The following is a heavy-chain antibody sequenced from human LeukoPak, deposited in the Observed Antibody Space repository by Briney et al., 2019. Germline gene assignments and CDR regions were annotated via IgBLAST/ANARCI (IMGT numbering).Heavy chain of an antibody. D-gene: IGHD3-16*02. Sequence: EASVKVSCKASGYSFTSYGISWVRQAPGQGLEWMGWISAYNGNTNYAQKLQGRVTMTTDTSTSTAYMELRSLRSDDTAVYYCARADDYVWGSYRYDYWGQGTLVTVSS. CDR3: ARADDYVWGSYRYDY. CDR2: ISAYNGNT. V-gene: IGHV1-18*01. J-gene: IGHJ4*02. CDR1: GYSFTSYG.